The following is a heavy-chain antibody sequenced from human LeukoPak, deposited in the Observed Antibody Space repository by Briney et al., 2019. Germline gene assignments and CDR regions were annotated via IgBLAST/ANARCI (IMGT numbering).Heavy chain of an antibody. CDR1: GYTFTSYG. D-gene: IGHD3-10*01. CDR3: ARAAITMVRGVHYYYYMDV. CDR2: ISAYNGNT. Sequence: ASVKVSCKASGYTFTSYGISWVRQAPGQGLEWMGWISAYNGNTNYAQKLQGRVTMTTDTSTSTAYMELRSLRSDDTAVYYCARAAITMVRGVHYYYYMDVWGKGTTVTISS. V-gene: IGHV1-18*01. J-gene: IGHJ6*03.